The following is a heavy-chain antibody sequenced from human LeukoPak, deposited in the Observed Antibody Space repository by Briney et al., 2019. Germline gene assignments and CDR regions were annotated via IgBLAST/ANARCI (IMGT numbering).Heavy chain of an antibody. CDR2: IQQHGSEK. CDR1: GFTFSSYW. J-gene: IGHJ4*02. D-gene: IGHD2-21*01. CDR3: ARQHDYADY. Sequence: GGSLRLSCAASGFTFSSYWMSWVRQAPGKGLEWVANIQQHGSEKFYVDSVKGRFTISRDDASNSLYLQMNSLRAEDTAVYCCARQHDYADYWGQGTLVTVSS. V-gene: IGHV3-7*01.